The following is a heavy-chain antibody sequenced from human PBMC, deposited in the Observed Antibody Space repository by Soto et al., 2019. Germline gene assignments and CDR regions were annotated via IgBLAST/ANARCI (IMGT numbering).Heavy chain of an antibody. CDR3: ARSPTLDYDFWSGYPVPLDY. V-gene: IGHV1-2*02. CDR2: INPNSGGT. J-gene: IGHJ4*02. Sequence: ASVKVSCKASGYTFTGYYMHWVRQAPGQGLEWMGWINPNSGGTNYAQKFQGRVTMTRDTSISTAYMELSRLRSDDTAVYYCARSPTLDYDFWSGYPVPLDYWGQGTLVTVS. D-gene: IGHD3-3*01. CDR1: GYTFTGYY.